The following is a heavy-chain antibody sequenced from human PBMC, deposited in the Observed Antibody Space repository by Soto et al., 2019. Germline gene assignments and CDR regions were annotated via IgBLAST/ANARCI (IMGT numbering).Heavy chain of an antibody. J-gene: IGHJ4*02. CDR1: GGTFSSYT. V-gene: IGHV1-69*02. CDR3: ARMVLVATMEEYYFDY. D-gene: IGHD5-12*01. Sequence: QVQLVQSGAEVKKPGSSVKVSCKASGGTFSSYTISWVRQAPGQGLEWMGRIIPILGIANYAQKFQGRVTITADKSTSTAYMELSSLRSEDTAVYYCARMVLVATMEEYYFDYWGQGTLVTVSS. CDR2: IIPILGIA.